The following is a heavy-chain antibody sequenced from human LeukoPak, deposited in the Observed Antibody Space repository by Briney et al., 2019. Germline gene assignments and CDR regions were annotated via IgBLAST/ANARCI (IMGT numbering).Heavy chain of an antibody. V-gene: IGHV4-31*03. CDR1: GGSISSGGYY. CDR2: IYYSGST. CDR3: ARAYDFWSGSYGMDV. Sequence: SQTLSLTCTVSGGSISSGGYYWSWIRQHPGKGLEWIGYIYYSGSTYYNPSLKSRVTISVDTSKNQFSLKLSSVTAADTAVYYCARAYDFWSGSYGMDVWGQGTTVTVSS. D-gene: IGHD3-3*01. J-gene: IGHJ6*02.